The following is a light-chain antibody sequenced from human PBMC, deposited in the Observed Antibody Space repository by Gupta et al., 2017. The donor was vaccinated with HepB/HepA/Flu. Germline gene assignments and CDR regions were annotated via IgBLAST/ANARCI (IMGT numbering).Light chain of an antibody. V-gene: IGLV3-27*01. Sequence: SYELTQPSSVSVSPGQTARITCSGDVLAKKYARWFQQKPGQAPVLVIYKDSERPSGIPERFSGSSSGTTVTLTISGAQVEDEADYYCYSAADKVVFGGGTKLTV. J-gene: IGLJ2*01. CDR3: YSAADKVV. CDR2: KDS. CDR1: VLAKKY.